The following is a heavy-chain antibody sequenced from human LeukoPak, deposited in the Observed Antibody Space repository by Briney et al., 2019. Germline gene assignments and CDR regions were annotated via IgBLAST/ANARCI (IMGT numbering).Heavy chain of an antibody. CDR3: AISPTMSAAAF. V-gene: IGHV3-23*01. J-gene: IGHJ4*02. D-gene: IGHD6-13*01. Sequence: GGSLRLSCEASGFTFSSYVMSWVRQAPGKGLECVSSISYNGGYTYYTDSVKGRFITSRDNSKDTLYLQLNSLTVEDTAVYFCAISPTMSAAAFWGQGTLVTVSS. CDR1: GFTFSSYV. CDR2: ISYNGGYT.